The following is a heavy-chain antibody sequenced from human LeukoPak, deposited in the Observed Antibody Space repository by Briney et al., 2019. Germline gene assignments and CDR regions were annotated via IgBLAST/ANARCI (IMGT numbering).Heavy chain of an antibody. V-gene: IGHV4-4*09. D-gene: IGHD6-6*01. J-gene: IGHJ4*02. CDR3: ARLTRLSTSPDRYYLDC. CDR1: VDSIRSYY. Sequence: SHTLSLTCTVSVDSIRSYYWSWIRQPPGKGLEWIGYIYTSGGTNYIPSLKGRVTISIDTSKNQFSLKLSSVTAADSAVYYCARLTRLSTSPDRYYLDCWGQGTLVTVSS. CDR2: IYTSGGT.